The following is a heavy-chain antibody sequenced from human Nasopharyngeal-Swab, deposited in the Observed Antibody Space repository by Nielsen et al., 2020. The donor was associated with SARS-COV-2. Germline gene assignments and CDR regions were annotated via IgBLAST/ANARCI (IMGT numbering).Heavy chain of an antibody. Sequence: ETLSLTCAASGFTFSSYAMSWVRQAPGKGLEWVSAISGSGGSTYYADSVKGRFTISRDNSKNTLYLQMNSLRAEDTAVYYCAKYEYLLVGATFDYWGQGTLVTVSS. CDR1: GFTFSSYA. CDR3: AKYEYLLVGATFDY. D-gene: IGHD1-26*01. CDR2: ISGSGGST. J-gene: IGHJ4*02. V-gene: IGHV3-23*01.